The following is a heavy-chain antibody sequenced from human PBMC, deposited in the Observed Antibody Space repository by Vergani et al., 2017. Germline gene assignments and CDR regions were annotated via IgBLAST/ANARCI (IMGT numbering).Heavy chain of an antibody. J-gene: IGHJ6*02. Sequence: QVQLVQSGAEVKKPGSSVKVSCKASGGTFSSYAISWVRQAPGQGLEWMGGIIPIFGTANYAQKFQGRVTITADESTSTAYMELSSLRSDDTAVYYCARFLPDYDILTGTYYYGMDVWGQGTTVTVSS. CDR1: GGTFSSYA. D-gene: IGHD3-9*01. V-gene: IGHV1-69*01. CDR2: IIPIFGTA. CDR3: ARFLPDYDILTGTYYYGMDV.